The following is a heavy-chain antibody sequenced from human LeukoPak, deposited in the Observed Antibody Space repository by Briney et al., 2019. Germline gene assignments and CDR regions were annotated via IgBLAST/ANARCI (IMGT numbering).Heavy chain of an antibody. CDR3: ARDLPTGTYRAYFDN. CDR2: ISSTGSDI. CDR1: GFIFSNYE. D-gene: IGHD1-26*01. V-gene: IGHV3-48*03. Sequence: GGSLRLSCAGSGFIFSNYEMNWVRQAPGKGLEWVSYISSTGSDIYYADSVKGRFTISRDNAENSLYLQMNSLRAEDTAVYYCARDLPTGTYRAYFDNWGQGTLVTISS. J-gene: IGHJ4*02.